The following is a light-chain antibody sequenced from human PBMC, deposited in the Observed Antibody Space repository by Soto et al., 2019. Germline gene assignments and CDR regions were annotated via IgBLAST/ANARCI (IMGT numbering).Light chain of an antibody. Sequence: QSVLTQPPSASGTPGQRVTISCSGSRSSIGSNEVSWYQQVPGTAPQLLIYANSQRPSGVPDRFSGSKSGTSASLAISGLQSEDEADYYCSSYTSSSTHYVFGTGTKLTVL. CDR3: SSYTSSSTHYV. CDR1: RSSIGSNE. CDR2: ANS. V-gene: IGLV1-44*01. J-gene: IGLJ1*01.